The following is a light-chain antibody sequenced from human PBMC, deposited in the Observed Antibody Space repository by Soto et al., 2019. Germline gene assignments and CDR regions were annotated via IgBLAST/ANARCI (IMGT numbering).Light chain of an antibody. V-gene: IGKV1-5*01. J-gene: IGKJ1*01. CDR3: QHYSGYSRT. CDR2: NAA. CDR1: QSISIW. Sequence: DIQMTQSPSTLSASVGDRVAITCRASQSISIWLAWYQQNPGKAPKLLIYNAASLESGVPPRFSGSGSGTEFTLTISSLQPDDFATYYCQHYSGYSRTFGQGTKVDIK.